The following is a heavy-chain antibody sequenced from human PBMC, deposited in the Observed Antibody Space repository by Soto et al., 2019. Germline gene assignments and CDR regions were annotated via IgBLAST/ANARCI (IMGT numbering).Heavy chain of an antibody. CDR1: GGSISSGGYY. CDR2: IYYSGRT. Sequence: QVQLQESGPGLVKPSQTLSLTCTVSGGSISSGGYYWSWIRQHPGKGLAWIGYIYYSGRTSFNPSLKSGVTISGVTAKNLFSLKLSSVTAADTAVYYCARSIDPWGQGTLLTVSS. J-gene: IGHJ5*02. CDR3: ARSIDP. V-gene: IGHV4-31*03.